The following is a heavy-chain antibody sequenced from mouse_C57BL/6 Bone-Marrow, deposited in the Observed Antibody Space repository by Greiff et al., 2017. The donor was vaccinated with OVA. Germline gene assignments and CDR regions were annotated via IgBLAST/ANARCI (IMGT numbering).Heavy chain of an antibody. CDR1: GYTFTSYW. Sequence: VQLQQPGAELVMPGASVKLSCKASGYTFTSYWMHWVKQRPGQGLEWIGEIDPSDSYTNYNQKFKGKSTLTVDKSSSTAYMQLSSLTSEDSAVYYCALPSWFAYWGQGTLVTVSA. CDR3: ALPSWFAY. J-gene: IGHJ3*01. V-gene: IGHV1-69*01. CDR2: IDPSDSYT.